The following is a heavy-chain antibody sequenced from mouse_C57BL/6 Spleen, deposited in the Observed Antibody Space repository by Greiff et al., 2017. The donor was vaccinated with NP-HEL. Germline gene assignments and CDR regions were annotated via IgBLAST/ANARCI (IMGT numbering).Heavy chain of an antibody. D-gene: IGHD2-4*01. CDR1: GYTFTSYW. CDR2: IHPSDSDT. Sequence: QVQLQQPGAELVKPGASVKVSCKASGYTFTSYWMHWVKQRPGQGLEWIGRIHPSDSDTNYNQKFKGKATLTVYKSSSTAYMQLSSLTSEDSAVYYCAIPYDYDGPFDYWGQGTTLTVSS. J-gene: IGHJ2*01. V-gene: IGHV1-74*01. CDR3: AIPYDYDGPFDY.